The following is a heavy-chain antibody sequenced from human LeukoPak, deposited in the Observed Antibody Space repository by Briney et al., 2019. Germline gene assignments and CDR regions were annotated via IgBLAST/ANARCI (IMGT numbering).Heavy chain of an antibody. CDR3: ARDEDKRLPINYFDP. CDR1: GFTVSRKY. J-gene: IGHJ5*02. Sequence: GGSLRLSCAASGFTVSRKYMSWVRQAPGKGLDWVSLIYSGGNTYYADSVKGRFTISRDNARNSLDLQMNSLRVEDTAVYYCARDEDKRLPINYFDPWGQGTLVTVSS. V-gene: IGHV3-53*01. D-gene: IGHD2-15*01. CDR2: IYSGGNT.